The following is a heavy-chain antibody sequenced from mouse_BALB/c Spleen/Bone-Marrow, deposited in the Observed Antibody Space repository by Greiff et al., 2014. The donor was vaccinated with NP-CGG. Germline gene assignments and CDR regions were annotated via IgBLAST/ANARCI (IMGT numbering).Heavy chain of an antibody. Sequence: QVQLQQSGAELVKPGAPVKLSCKASGYTFISYWMNWVKQRPGRGLEWIGRIDPSDTETHYNQKFKNKATLTVDKSSSTAYIQLSSLTSEDSAVYYYARSPRRYDTGYAMDYRGQGTSVTVSS. J-gene: IGHJ4*01. CDR3: ARSPRRYDTGYAMDY. CDR2: IDPSDTET. D-gene: IGHD2-14*01. CDR1: GYTFISYW. V-gene: IGHV1-69*02.